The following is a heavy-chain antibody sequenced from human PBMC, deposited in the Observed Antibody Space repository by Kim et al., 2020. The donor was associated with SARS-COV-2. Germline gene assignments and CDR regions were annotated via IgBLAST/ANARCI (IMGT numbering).Heavy chain of an antibody. V-gene: IGHV3-48*03. Sequence: GGSLRLSCAASGFTFSSYEMNWVRQAPGKGLEWVSYISSSGSTIYYADSVKGRFTISRDNAKNSLYLQMNSLRAEDTAVYYCARSSWYSSSWDYFDYWGQGTLVTVSS. CDR1: GFTFSSYE. J-gene: IGHJ4*02. CDR2: ISSSGSTI. D-gene: IGHD6-13*01. CDR3: ARSSWYSSSWDYFDY.